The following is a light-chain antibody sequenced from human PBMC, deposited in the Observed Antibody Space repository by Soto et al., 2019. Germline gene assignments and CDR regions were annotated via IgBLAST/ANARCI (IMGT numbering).Light chain of an antibody. Sequence: QSVLTQPASVSGSPGQSITISCTGTSSDVGGYNYVSWYQQNPGKAPKLMIYDVNIRPSGVSYRFSGSKSGNTASLTISGLQAEDEADYYCSSYTSSSTRVFGTGTKLTVL. CDR3: SSYTSSSTRV. CDR1: SSDVGGYNY. V-gene: IGLV2-14*01. J-gene: IGLJ1*01. CDR2: DVN.